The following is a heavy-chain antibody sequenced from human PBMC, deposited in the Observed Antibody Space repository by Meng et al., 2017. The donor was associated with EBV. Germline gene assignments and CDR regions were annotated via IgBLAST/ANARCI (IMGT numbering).Heavy chain of an antibody. CDR1: CDSISDYY. CDR3: ARVNSDCGGVMCYKGWFDP. CDR2: IHYSGST. Sequence: VHAPESGPVLVKPSEILSLTCTVSCDSISDYYWSWIRQPPGKGLEWIGYIHYSGSTYYNPSLKSRITISVDMSRNQFSLRLTSVTSADMAVYYCARVNSDCGGVMCYKGWFDPWGQGTLVTVSS. J-gene: IGHJ5*02. D-gene: IGHD2-21*01. V-gene: IGHV4-59*08.